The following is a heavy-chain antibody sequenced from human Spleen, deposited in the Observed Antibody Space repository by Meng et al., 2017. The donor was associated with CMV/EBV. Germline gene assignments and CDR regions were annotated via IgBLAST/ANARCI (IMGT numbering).Heavy chain of an antibody. J-gene: IGHJ6*02. CDR3: ARDGNDFWSGYLYYYYGMDV. D-gene: IGHD3-3*01. CDR1: GFTFSSYA. V-gene: IGHV3-23*01. Sequence: GESLKISCAASGFTFSSYAMSWVRQAPGKGLEWVSGISGSGGGTYHADSVKGRFTISRDNAKNSLYLQMNSLRAEDPAVYYCARDGNDFWSGYLYYYYGMDVWGQGTTVTVSS. CDR2: ISGSGGGT.